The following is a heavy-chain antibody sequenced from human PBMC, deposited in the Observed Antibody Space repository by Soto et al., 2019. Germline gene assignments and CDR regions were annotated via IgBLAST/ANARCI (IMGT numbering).Heavy chain of an antibody. CDR1: GGIFHGYG. D-gene: IGHD1-7*01. CDR2: IRFDGSNE. Sequence: PGGSLRLSCAVPGGIFHGYGMHWVRQAPGKGLEWVAIIRFDGSNEEYADSVKGRFTISRDNSKNTLYLQMNTLGAEDTAVYYGARDGIGGTVFRGYLDYWGRGTVVTV. V-gene: IGHV3-33*01. CDR3: ARDGIGGTVFRGYLDY. J-gene: IGHJ4*02.